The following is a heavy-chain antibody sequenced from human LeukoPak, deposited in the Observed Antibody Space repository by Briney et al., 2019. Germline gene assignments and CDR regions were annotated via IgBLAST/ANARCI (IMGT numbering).Heavy chain of an antibody. Sequence: GGSLRLSCAASGFTFSSYAMSWVRQAPGKGLEWVSAISGSGGSTYYADSVKGRFTISRDNSKNTLYLQMNSLRAEDTAVYYCAEDTMELVPVYYFDYWGQGTLVTVSS. CDR1: GFTFSSYA. CDR2: ISGSGGST. D-gene: IGHD6-13*01. CDR3: AEDTMELVPVYYFDY. V-gene: IGHV3-23*01. J-gene: IGHJ4*02.